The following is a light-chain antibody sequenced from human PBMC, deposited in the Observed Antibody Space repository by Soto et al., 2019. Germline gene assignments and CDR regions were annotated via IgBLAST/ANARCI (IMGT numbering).Light chain of an antibody. CDR3: AAWDDSLNGHVV. CDR1: RSNIGTKT. J-gene: IGLJ2*01. Sequence: QSVLIQPPSVSGTPGQRVTITCSGSRSNIGTKTVNWYQKLPGSAPKLLIYDNNQRPSGVPDRFSGSKSGTSASLAISGLQSEDEADYYCAAWDDSLNGHVVFGGGTKLTVL. V-gene: IGLV1-44*01. CDR2: DNN.